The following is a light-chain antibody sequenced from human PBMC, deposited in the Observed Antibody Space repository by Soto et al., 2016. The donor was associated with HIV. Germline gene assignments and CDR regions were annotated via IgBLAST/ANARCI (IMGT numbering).Light chain of an antibody. CDR2: ADS. CDR3: QVWDAESHSWV. Sequence: SYELTQPPSVSVTPGQTARITCGGNNIGGKSVHWYQQWPGQAPFLVIYADSDRPSEIPGAILWLQLWEHGHPDHRHGRSRDEADFYCQVWDAESHSWVFGGGTKLTVL. J-gene: IGLJ3*02. V-gene: IGLV3-21*02. CDR1: NIGGKS.